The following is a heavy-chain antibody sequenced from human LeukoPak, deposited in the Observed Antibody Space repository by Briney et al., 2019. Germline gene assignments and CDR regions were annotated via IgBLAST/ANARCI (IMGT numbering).Heavy chain of an antibody. V-gene: IGHV1-46*01. Sequence: ASVKVPCKASGGTFSSYAISWVGQAPGQGLEWMGIINPSGGSTSYAQKFQARVPMTRTPSKATANMELSSLRSEDTAVYSWARGGYGGYYYYYYYMDVWGKGTTVTISS. CDR1: GGTFSSYA. CDR3: ARGGYGGYYYYYYYMDV. CDR2: INPSGGST. J-gene: IGHJ6*03. D-gene: IGHD3-16*01.